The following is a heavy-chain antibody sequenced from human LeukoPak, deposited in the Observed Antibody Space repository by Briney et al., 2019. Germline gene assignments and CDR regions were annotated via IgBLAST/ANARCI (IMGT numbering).Heavy chain of an antibody. CDR2: ISSDTSII. D-gene: IGHD3-10*01. V-gene: IGHV3-11*04. CDR1: GFTFSDYY. CDR3: AREFGGPQSKVYGLSPALDYYYYGMDV. Sequence: GGSLRLSCAASGFTFSDYYMSWLRQAPGKRLEGVSYISSDTSIIYYADSVKGRLTISRDNANNSLYLQMNSLRAEDTAVYYCAREFGGPQSKVYGLSPALDYYYYGMDVWGQGTTVTVSS. J-gene: IGHJ6*02.